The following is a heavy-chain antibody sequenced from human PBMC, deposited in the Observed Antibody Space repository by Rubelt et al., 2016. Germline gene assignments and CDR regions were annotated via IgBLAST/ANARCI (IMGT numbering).Heavy chain of an antibody. CDR2: VSYDGSNK. D-gene: IGHD4-23*01. J-gene: IGHJ4*02. Sequence: PGRSLRLSCAASGFTLSSYAMHWVRQAPGKGLEWVAVVSYDGSNKYYADSVKGRFTISRDNSKNTLYLQMNSLRAKDTAVYYCARDRDIYGGNSADYWGQGTLVTVSS. CDR1: GFTLSSYA. CDR3: ARDRDIYGGNSADY. V-gene: IGHV3-30*04.